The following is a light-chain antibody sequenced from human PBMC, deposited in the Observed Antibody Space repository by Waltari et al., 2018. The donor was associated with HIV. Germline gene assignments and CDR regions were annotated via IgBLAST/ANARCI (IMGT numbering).Light chain of an antibody. V-gene: IGKV1-12*01. CDR3: QQANSFPPP. J-gene: IGKJ4*01. CDR2: AAF. CDR1: QGINNW. Sequence: DIQMTQSPSSVSVSVGDRVTITCRANQGINNWLAWYQQKPGKAPNLLIYAAFNLQSGVPSRFSGSRSGPDFTLTITSLQPEDFATYYCQQANSFPPPLGGGTKG.